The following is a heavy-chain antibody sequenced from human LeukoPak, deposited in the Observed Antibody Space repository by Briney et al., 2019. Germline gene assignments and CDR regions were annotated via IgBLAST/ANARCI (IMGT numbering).Heavy chain of an antibody. CDR1: GITLSNYG. V-gene: IGHV3-23*01. Sequence: GGSLRLSCAVSGITLSNYGMSWVRQAPGKGLEWVAGISDSGGRTNYADSVKGRFTISRDNPKNTLYLQMNSLRAEDAAVYFCAKRGAVIRVILVGFHKEAYYFDSWGQGALVTVSS. CDR3: AKRGAVIRVILVGFHKEAYYFDS. J-gene: IGHJ4*02. D-gene: IGHD3-22*01. CDR2: ISDSGGRT.